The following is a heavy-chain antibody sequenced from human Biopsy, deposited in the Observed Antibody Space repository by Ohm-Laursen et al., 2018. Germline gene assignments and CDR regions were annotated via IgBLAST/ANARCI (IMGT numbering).Heavy chain of an antibody. D-gene: IGHD3-10*01. J-gene: IGHJ4*02. V-gene: IGHV4-39*01. Sequence: SETLSLTCTVTDGSISNIINYWGWIRQPLGKGLEWLGIIYHTGITDYNPALKSRVTISVDTSNNPFSLKLSSLTAADTAVYYCARHSFGSGRDFWGQGTLVTVSS. CDR2: IYHTGIT. CDR1: DGSISNIINY. CDR3: ARHSFGSGRDF.